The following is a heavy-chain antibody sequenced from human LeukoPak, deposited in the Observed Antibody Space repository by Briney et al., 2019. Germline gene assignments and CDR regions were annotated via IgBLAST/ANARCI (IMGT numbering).Heavy chain of an antibody. J-gene: IGHJ4*02. V-gene: IGHV3-66*01. CDR2: IYDGGST. D-gene: IGHD3-16*01. CDR3: ARDGVAFGGVYFDY. CDR1: GFTVSSNY. Sequence: GGSLRLSCAASGFTVSSNYMSWVRQAPGKGLEWVSVIYDGGSTYYADSVKGKFTISRDNYKNTLYLQMNSLRAEDTAVYYCARDGVAFGGVYFDYWGQGTLVTVSS.